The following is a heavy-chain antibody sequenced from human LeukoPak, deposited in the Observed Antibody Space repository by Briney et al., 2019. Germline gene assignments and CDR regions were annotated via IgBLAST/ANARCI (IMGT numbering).Heavy chain of an antibody. CDR2: ISGSGGST. V-gene: IGHV3-23*01. CDR3: AKDLGSSSRYQEGDY. Sequence: GGSLRLSCAASGFPFSSYAMSWVRQAPGKGLEWVSAISGSGGSTYYADSVKGRFTISRDNSKNTLYLQMNSLRAEDTAVYYCAKDLGSSSRYQEGDYWGQGTLVTVSS. CDR1: GFPFSSYA. J-gene: IGHJ4*02. D-gene: IGHD6-13*01.